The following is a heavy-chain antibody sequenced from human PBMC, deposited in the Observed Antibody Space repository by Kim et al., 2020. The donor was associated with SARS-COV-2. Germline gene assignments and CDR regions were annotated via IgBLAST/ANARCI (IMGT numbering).Heavy chain of an antibody. CDR3: ARDRKGVPDYVMDV. J-gene: IGHJ6*02. CDR1: GFTFSSYA. Sequence: GGSLRLSCAASGFTFSSYAMHWVRQAPGKGLEWVAVISYDGSNKYYVDSVKGRFTISRDNSENTLYLQMNSLRAEDTAVDYCARDRKGVPDYVMDVWGQGTTVTVSS. CDR2: ISYDGSNK. V-gene: IGHV3-30*04. D-gene: IGHD3-16*01.